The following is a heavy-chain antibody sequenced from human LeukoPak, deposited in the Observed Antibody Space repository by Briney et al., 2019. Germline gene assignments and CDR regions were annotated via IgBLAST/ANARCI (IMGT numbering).Heavy chain of an antibody. CDR2: FDPEDGET. CDR3: ARGGSSGWYWGWFDP. J-gene: IGHJ5*02. CDR1: GYTLTELS. Sequence: ASVRVSCKVSGYTLTELSMHWVRQAPGKGLEWMGGFDPEDGETIYAQTFQGRVTMTEDTSTDTAYMELSSLRSEETAVYYCARGGSSGWYWGWFDPWGQGTLVTVSS. D-gene: IGHD6-19*01. V-gene: IGHV1-24*01.